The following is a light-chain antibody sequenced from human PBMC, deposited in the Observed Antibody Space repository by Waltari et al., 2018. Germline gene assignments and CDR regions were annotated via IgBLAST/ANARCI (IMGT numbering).Light chain of an antibody. CDR3: TSYPTSVTWV. CDR1: SSDIGGHNY. CDR2: EVT. J-gene: IGLJ3*02. Sequence: QSALTQPASVSGSPGQSIPIPCTGTSSDIGGHNYVSWYQQHPGNAPKLVIFEVTTRPSGVSHRFSGSKSGNTASLTISGLQAEDEADYYCTSYPTSVTWVFGGGTKVTVL. V-gene: IGLV2-14*01.